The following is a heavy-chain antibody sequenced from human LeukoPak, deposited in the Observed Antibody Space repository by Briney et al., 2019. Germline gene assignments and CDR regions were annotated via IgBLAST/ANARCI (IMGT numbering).Heavy chain of an antibody. CDR1: GYTFTSYD. CDR3: ARAIHYDYGDYVHYYYGMDV. Sequence: GASVKVSCKASGYTFTSYDINWVRQATGQGLEWMGWMNPNSGNTGYAQKFQGRVTMTRNTSISTAYMELSSLRSEDTAVYYCARAIHYDYGDYVHYYYGMDVWGQGTTVTVSS. CDR2: MNPNSGNT. J-gene: IGHJ6*02. D-gene: IGHD4-17*01. V-gene: IGHV1-8*01.